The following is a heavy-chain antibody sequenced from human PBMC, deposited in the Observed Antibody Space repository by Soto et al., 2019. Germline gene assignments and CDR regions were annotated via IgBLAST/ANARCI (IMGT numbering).Heavy chain of an antibody. J-gene: IGHJ3*01. CDR2: INDSGGST. D-gene: IGHD1-1*01. CDR1: GFTFNNYA. Sequence: EVQLLESGGGLVQPGGSLRLSCAASGFTFNNYAMSWVRQAPGKGLEWVSTINDSGGSTYYADSVKGRFTISRDNSKNTVYLQMNSLRAEDTAVYYCAKGDWNDAGDSFDVWGQGTMVTVSS. CDR3: AKGDWNDAGDSFDV. V-gene: IGHV3-23*01.